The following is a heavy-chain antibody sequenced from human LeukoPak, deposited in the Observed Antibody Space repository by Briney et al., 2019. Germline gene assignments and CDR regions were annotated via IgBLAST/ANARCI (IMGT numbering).Heavy chain of an antibody. CDR1: GDSVSSKTAT. D-gene: IGHD5-24*01. CDR2: TYYRRSRWYN. Sequence: SQTLSLTCAISGDSVSSKTATWNWIRQSPSRGLEWLGRTYYRRSRWYNDYAVSVKSRITINPDTSKNQFSLQLTSVTPEDTAVYHCGRDPGYSAFDYWGQGTLVTVSS. CDR3: GRDPGYSAFDY. V-gene: IGHV6-1*01. J-gene: IGHJ4*02.